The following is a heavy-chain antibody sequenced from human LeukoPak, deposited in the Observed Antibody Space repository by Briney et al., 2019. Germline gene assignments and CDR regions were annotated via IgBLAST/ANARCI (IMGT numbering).Heavy chain of an antibody. CDR3: ARDSGIYGMDV. J-gene: IGHJ6*02. Sequence: PSETLSLTCAVSGGPISSGSYSWSWIRQPPGKGLEWIGYIYHSGSTYYNPSLKSRVTISVDRSKNQFSLKLSSVTAADTAVYYCARDSGIYGMDVWGQGTTVTVSS. CDR1: GGPISSGSYS. V-gene: IGHV4-30-2*01. CDR2: IYHSGST.